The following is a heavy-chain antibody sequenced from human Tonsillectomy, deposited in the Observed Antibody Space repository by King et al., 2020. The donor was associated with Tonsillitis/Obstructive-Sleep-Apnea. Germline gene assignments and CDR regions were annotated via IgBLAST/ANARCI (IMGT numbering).Heavy chain of an antibody. CDR1: GFTFSSYA. V-gene: IGHV3-30*04. CDR3: ARDEVEWELLGGNYYYYYGMDV. CDR2: ISYDGSNK. J-gene: IGHJ6*02. D-gene: IGHD1-26*01. Sequence: HVQLVESGGGVVQPGRSLRLSCAASGFTFSSYAMHWVRQAPGKGLEWVAVISYDGSNKYYADSVKGRFTISRDNSKNTLYLQMNSLRAEDTAVYYCARDEVEWELLGGNYYYYYGMDVWGQGTTVTVSS.